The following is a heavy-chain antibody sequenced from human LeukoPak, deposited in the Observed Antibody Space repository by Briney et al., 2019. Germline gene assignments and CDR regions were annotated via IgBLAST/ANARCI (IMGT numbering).Heavy chain of an antibody. V-gene: IGHV4-4*02. Sequence: PSETLSLTCAVSGGSISSPNLWSWLRQPPGKGLEWVGEMYLDGRTNFHPSVRGRVTIFIDKPKNQLSLQLTSVTAADTAVYYCAGLEGRYSTDWFYFFDYWGQGALVTVSS. CDR2: MYLDGRT. D-gene: IGHD6-19*01. J-gene: IGHJ4*02. CDR1: GGSISSPNL. CDR3: AGLEGRYSTDWFYFFDY.